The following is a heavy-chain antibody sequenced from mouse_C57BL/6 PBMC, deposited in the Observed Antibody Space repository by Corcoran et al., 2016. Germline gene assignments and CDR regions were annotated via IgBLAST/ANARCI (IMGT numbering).Heavy chain of an antibody. CDR3: SLRAWYDYDWTIDY. CDR1: GFSLSTSGMG. D-gene: IGHD2-4*01. J-gene: IGHJ4*01. V-gene: IGHV8-12*01. Sequence: VNLQDSSPGILQSSQPLSLTCNITGFSLSTSGMGVSWIRQTSGKGLEWLAHIYWDDDKSYNPSLKSRLKIYKDNSRNQVFLKLTSVDTADTATYYCSLRAWYDYDWTIDYWCQGTSVIVSS. CDR2: IYWDDDK.